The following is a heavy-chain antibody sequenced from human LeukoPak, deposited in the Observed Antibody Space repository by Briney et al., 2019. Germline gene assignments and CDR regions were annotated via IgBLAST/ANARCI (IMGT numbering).Heavy chain of an antibody. CDR2: IYNGVNS. J-gene: IGHJ4*02. Sequence: SETLSLTCTGCGASVSSASYWSWIRQPPGKGVEWIAHIYNGVNSNYNHSLRRRVNISVETYKNKFSLRLNSVTAADTAVYYCARGTRGYSYGFRPWGQGTLVTVSS. D-gene: IGHD5-18*01. CDR1: GASVSSASY. V-gene: IGHV4-61*01. CDR3: ARGTRGYSYGFRP.